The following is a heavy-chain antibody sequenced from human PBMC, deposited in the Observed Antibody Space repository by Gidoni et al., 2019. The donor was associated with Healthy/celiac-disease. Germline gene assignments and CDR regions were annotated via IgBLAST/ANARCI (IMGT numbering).Heavy chain of an antibody. J-gene: IGHJ3*02. CDR3: ARQATQSPRYRRTMGAFDI. CDR1: GGSISSSSYY. V-gene: IGHV4-39*01. CDR2: IYYSGST. D-gene: IGHD2-15*01. Sequence: QLQLQESGPGLVKPSETLSLTCTVSGGSISSSSYYWGWIRQPPGKGLEWIGSIYYSGSTYYNPSRKSRVTISVDTSKNQFPLKLSSVTAADTAVYYCARQATQSPRYRRTMGAFDIWGQGTMVTVSS.